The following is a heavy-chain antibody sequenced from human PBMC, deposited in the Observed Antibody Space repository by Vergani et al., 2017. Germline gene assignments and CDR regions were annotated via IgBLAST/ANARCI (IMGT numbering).Heavy chain of an antibody. D-gene: IGHD2-2*02. CDR3: ATIGYRGWGYYFDY. CDR1: GDSISSNNC. CDR2: ICHTEDT. J-gene: IGHJ4*02. Sequence: QVQLQESGPGVVKPPGTLSLTCAVSGDSISSNNCWTWVRHPPGKGLEWIGEICHTEDTKYSPSLKSRVTVSVDESRNLFSLMLNAVTAADTAVYYCATIGYRGWGYYFDYWGQGILVTVSS. V-gene: IGHV4-4*03.